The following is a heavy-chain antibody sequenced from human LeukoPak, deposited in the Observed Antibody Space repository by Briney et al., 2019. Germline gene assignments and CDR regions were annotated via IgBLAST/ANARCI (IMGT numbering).Heavy chain of an antibody. D-gene: IGHD6-19*01. J-gene: IGHJ4*02. CDR3: TSPYIAVAGTFPDY. Sequence: GGSLRLSCAASGFTFSNAWMSWVRQAPGMGLEWVGRIKSKTDGGTTDYAAPVKGRFTISRDDSKNTLYLQMNSLKTEDAAVYYCTSPYIAVAGTFPDYWGQGTLVTVSS. CDR1: GFTFSNAW. CDR2: IKSKTDGGTT. V-gene: IGHV3-15*01.